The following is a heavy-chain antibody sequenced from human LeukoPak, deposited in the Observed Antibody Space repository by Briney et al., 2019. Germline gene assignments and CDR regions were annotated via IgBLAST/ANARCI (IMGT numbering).Heavy chain of an antibody. Sequence: GSSVKVSCKASGGTFSSYAISWVRQAPGQGLELMGGIIPIFGTANYAQKFQGRVTITTDESTSTAYMELSSLRSEDTAVYYCARTVHYYCSSTSCYTYNWFDPWGQGTLVTVSS. CDR1: GGTFSSYA. V-gene: IGHV1-69*05. J-gene: IGHJ5*02. D-gene: IGHD2-2*01. CDR3: ARTVHYYCSSTSCYTYNWFDP. CDR2: IIPIFGTA.